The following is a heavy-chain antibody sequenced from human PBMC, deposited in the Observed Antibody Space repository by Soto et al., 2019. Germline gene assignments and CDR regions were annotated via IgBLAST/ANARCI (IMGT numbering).Heavy chain of an antibody. CDR2: ISGSGGST. J-gene: IGHJ6*02. D-gene: IGHD3-10*01. V-gene: IGHV3-23*01. Sequence: GGSLRLSCAASGFTFSSYAMSWVRQAPGKGLEWVSAISGSGGSTYYADSVKGRFTISRDNSKNTLYLQMNSLRAEDTAVYYCAKISMVRGLYYYYGMDVWGQGTTVTVSS. CDR1: GFTFSSYA. CDR3: AKISMVRGLYYYYGMDV.